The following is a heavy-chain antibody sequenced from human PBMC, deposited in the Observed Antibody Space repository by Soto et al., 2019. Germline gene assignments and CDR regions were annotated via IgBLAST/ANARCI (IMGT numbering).Heavy chain of an antibody. D-gene: IGHD4-4*01. Sequence: EVQLLESGGGLVQPGGSLRLSCAASGLTFSLYAMTWVRQAPGKGLEWVSAISGSGSSTYYADSVKGRFTTSRDNSKNTLFLQMDSRRAEDAAVYYCARDPGYSNYDGLDVWGQGTMVTVSS. V-gene: IGHV3-23*01. CDR3: ARDPGYSNYDGLDV. CDR1: GLTFSLYA. CDR2: ISGSGSST. J-gene: IGHJ6*02.